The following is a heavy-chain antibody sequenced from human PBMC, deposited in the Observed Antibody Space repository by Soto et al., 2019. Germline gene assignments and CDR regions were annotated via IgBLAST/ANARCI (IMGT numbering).Heavy chain of an antibody. Sequence: QVQLQQWGAGLLKPSETLSLTCAVDGGFVSSGSYYWSWIRQPPGKGLEWIGEMSHSGGTHFNPSLKSRVTISVDTSKNKFSLKRSSLTAADTALYYCARVERGTATTVVDAFDIWGPGTMVTVSS. D-gene: IGHD1-1*01. CDR1: GGFVSSGSYY. J-gene: IGHJ3*02. CDR2: MSHSGGT. V-gene: IGHV4-34*01. CDR3: ARVERGTATTVVDAFDI.